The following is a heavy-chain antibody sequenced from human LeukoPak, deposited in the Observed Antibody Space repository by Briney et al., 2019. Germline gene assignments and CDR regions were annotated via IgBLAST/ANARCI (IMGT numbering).Heavy chain of an antibody. CDR1: GYTFTGYY. J-gene: IGHJ4*02. Sequence: ASVKVSCKASGYTFTGYYMHWVRQAPGQGLEWMGWINPNGGGTNYAQKFQGRVTMTRDTSISTAYMELSRLRSDDTAVYYCASQVYDSSGYGLFDYWGQGTLVTVSS. V-gene: IGHV1-2*02. CDR3: ASQVYDSSGYGLFDY. D-gene: IGHD3-22*01. CDR2: INPNGGGT.